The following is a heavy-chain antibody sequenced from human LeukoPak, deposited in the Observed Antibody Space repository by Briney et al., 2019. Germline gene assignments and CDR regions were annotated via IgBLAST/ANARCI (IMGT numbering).Heavy chain of an antibody. V-gene: IGHV3-48*04. CDR1: GFTFSSYT. Sequence: GGSLRLSCAASGFTFSSYTMNWVRQPPGKGLEWVSNIGTSTTTIYYADSVKGRFTISRDNAKNSLYLQMNSLRAEDTALYYCAKSGSYYYDSSGYLNWGQGTLVTVSS. J-gene: IGHJ4*02. CDR2: IGTSTTTI. CDR3: AKSGSYYYDSSGYLN. D-gene: IGHD3-22*01.